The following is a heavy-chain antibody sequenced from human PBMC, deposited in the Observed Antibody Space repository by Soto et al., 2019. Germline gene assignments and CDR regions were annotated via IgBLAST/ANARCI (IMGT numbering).Heavy chain of an antibody. Sequence: EVQMLESGGGLVQPGGSLRLSCVASGFTFSSHSMTWVRQAPGKGLEWVSTIRGNGGTTYYGDSVNGRFTIARDNSKNTLYLHMNSLRAEDTAQYYCARGRYTNPYDYWGQGTPVTVSS. V-gene: IGHV3-23*01. CDR3: ARGRYTNPYDY. J-gene: IGHJ4*02. D-gene: IGHD1-20*01. CDR1: GFTFSSHS. CDR2: IRGNGGTT.